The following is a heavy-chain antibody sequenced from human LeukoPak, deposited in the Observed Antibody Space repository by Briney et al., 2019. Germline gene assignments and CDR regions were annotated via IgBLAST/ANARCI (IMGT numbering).Heavy chain of an antibody. J-gene: IGHJ6*03. D-gene: IGHD2-2*01. Sequence: SVEVSCKASGGTFSSYAISWVRQAPGQGLEWMGGIIPIFGTANYAQKFQGRVTITADESTSTAYMELSSLRSEDTALYYCARNYCSSTSCPAPDYYYYMHVWDKGTTVTVSS. CDR3: ARNYCSSTSCPAPDYYYYMHV. V-gene: IGHV1-69*01. CDR2: IIPIFGTA. CDR1: GGTFSSYA.